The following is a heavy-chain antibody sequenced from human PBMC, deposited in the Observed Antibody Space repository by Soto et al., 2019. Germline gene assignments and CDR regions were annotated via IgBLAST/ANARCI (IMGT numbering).Heavy chain of an antibody. CDR2: IRSRVNGHTT. J-gene: IGHJ5*02. D-gene: IGHD4-4*01. Sequence: EMQLVESGGGLVRPGESLQLSCAASGFTFSAFPIHWVRRASSKGLEWVGRIRSRVNGHTTAYGASVTGRFTISRDDSRNVAYLQMTGLKIEDTAVYYCTRQSTEGYRKNNWFATWGQGTLVTVSS. CDR3: TRQSTEGYRKNNWFAT. V-gene: IGHV3-73*02. CDR1: GFTFSAFP.